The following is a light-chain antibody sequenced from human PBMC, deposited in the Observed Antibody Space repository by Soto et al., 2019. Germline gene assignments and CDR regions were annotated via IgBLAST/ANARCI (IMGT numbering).Light chain of an antibody. CDR3: NSYTSSNTRWV. CDR2: DVN. V-gene: IGLV2-14*01. CDR1: SSDVGGYNY. J-gene: IGLJ3*02. Sequence: QSVLTQPASVSGSPGQSITISCTGTSSDVGGYNYVSWYQQHPGKAPKLMIYDVNNRPSGVSNRFSGSKSGNTASLTISGLQAEDEPDYYCNSYTSSNTRWVFGGGTKLTVL.